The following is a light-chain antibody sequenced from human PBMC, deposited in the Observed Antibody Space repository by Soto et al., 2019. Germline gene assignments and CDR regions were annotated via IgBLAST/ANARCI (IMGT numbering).Light chain of an antibody. CDR1: SSNIGSNY. CDR3: QSYDSSLSASYV. J-gene: IGLJ1*01. CDR2: SNN. V-gene: IGLV1-47*02. Sequence: QSVLTQPPSASGTPGQRVTISCSGSSSNIGSNYVYWYQQLPGTAPKLLIYSNNQRPPGVPDRFSGSKSGTSASLAITGLQAEDEADYYCQSYDSSLSASYVFGGGTKVTVL.